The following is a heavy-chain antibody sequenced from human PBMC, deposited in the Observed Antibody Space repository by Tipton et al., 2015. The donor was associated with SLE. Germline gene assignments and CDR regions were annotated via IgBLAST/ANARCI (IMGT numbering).Heavy chain of an antibody. CDR1: GFSFSDYY. J-gene: IGHJ4*02. Sequence: SLRLSCTASGFSFSDYYMAWIRQAPGKGLECISYISTGGRSIYYADSVKGRVSISRDNAQRSMYLQLEGLRTEDTALYYCAKILSVREKAFEYWGQGTQVTVSS. D-gene: IGHD2/OR15-2a*01. CDR2: ISTGGRSI. CDR3: AKILSVREKAFEY. V-gene: IGHV3-11*04.